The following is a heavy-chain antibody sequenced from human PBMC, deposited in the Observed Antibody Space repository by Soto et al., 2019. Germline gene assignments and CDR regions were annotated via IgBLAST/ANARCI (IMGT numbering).Heavy chain of an antibody. V-gene: IGHV1-46*01. CDR2: INPSGGST. CDR1: GYTFTSYY. J-gene: IGHJ3*02. CDR3: ARAGVEVLRYFDSFLNREADAFDI. D-gene: IGHD3-9*01. Sequence: ASVKVSCKASGYTFTSYYMHWVRQAPGQGLEWMGIINPSGGSTSYAQKFQGRVTMTRDTSTSTVYMELSSLRSEDTAVYYCARAGVEVLRYFDSFLNREADAFDIWGQGTMVTVSS.